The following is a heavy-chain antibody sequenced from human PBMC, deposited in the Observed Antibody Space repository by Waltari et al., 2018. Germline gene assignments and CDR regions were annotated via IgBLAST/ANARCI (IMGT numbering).Heavy chain of an antibody. J-gene: IGHJ4*02. CDR2: IGAVTST. CDR3: ARVHSLGQYDTSGAESNFDH. CDR1: GFSFRSFG. V-gene: IGHV3-23*01. Sequence: EVQLLESGGGLVQPGGSLRLSCAASGFSFRSFGMSWVRQAPGKGLEWVSAIGAVTSTYSADSLKGRFTISRDNSKNTLFLQMNSLRAEDTAIYYCARVHSLGQYDTSGAESNFDHWGQGALVTVSS. D-gene: IGHD3-22*01.